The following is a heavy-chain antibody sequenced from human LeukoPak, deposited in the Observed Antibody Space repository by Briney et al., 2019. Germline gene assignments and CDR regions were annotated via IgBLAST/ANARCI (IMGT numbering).Heavy chain of an antibody. CDR2: INHSGST. CDR1: GGSFSGYY. J-gene: IGHJ4*02. D-gene: IGHD4-11*01. V-gene: IGHV4-34*01. CDR3: ARSKSGTAGYY. Sequence: SETLSLTCAVCGGSFSGYYWSWIRQPPGKGLEWIGEINHSGSTNYNPSLKSRVTISVDTSKNQFSLKLSSVTAADTAVYYCARSKSGTAGYYWGQGTLVTVSS.